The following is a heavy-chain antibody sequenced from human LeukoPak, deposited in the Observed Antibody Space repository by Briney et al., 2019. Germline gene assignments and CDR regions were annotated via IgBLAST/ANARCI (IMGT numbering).Heavy chain of an antibody. CDR2: TYYRSRWYN. Sequence: SQTLSLTGAISGDSVSSNSAAWNWIRQSPSRGLEWLGRTYYRSRWYNEYALSVKSRITINPDTSKNQFSLQLNSVTPEDTAVYYCARVTEKQYLPFDSWGQGTLVTVSS. CDR1: GDSVSSNSAA. V-gene: IGHV6-1*01. CDR3: ARVTEKQYLPFDS. J-gene: IGHJ4*02. D-gene: IGHD6-19*01.